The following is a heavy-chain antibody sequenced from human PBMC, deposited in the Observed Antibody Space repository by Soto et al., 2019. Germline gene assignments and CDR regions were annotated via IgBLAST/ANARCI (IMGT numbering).Heavy chain of an antibody. CDR2: IIPIFGTA. CDR3: ARDTDTATRPYYYGIDV. D-gene: IGHD5-18*01. Sequence: QVQLVQSGAEVKKPGSSVKVSCKASGGTFSSYAISWVRQAPGQGLEWMGGIIPIFGTANYAQKFQGRVTITADESTSTAYMELSSLRSEDTAVYYCARDTDTATRPYYYGIDVWGQGTTVTVSS. V-gene: IGHV1-69*01. J-gene: IGHJ6*01. CDR1: GGTFSSYA.